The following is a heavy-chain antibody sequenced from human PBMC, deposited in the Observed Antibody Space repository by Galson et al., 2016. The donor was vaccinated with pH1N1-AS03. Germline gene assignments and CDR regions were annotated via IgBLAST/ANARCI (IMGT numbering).Heavy chain of an antibody. CDR3: ANDFNYDFWSGYSLY. D-gene: IGHD3/OR15-3a*01. Sequence: SLRLSCAASGFTISNFGMLWVRQAPGQGLEWVAIISFDGTNKYYADSVKGRFSISRDNSKNTLFLQMSALRAEDTAVYYCANDFNYDFWSGYSLYWGQGALGTVSS. CDR1: GFTISNFG. J-gene: IGHJ4*02. CDR2: ISFDGTNK. V-gene: IGHV3-30*18.